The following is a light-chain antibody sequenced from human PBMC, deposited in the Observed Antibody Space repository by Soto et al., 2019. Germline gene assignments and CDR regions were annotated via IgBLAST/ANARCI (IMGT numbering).Light chain of an antibody. CDR1: QSFRSN. V-gene: IGKV3-15*01. Sequence: EIVMTQSPATLSVSPGERATLSCRASQSFRSNLAWYQQKPGQAPRLLIYGASTRATGIPARFSGSGSGTEFTLTISSLQSEDFAVYYCQQYSNWPTFGGGAKVDIK. CDR3: QQYSNWPT. CDR2: GAS. J-gene: IGKJ4*01.